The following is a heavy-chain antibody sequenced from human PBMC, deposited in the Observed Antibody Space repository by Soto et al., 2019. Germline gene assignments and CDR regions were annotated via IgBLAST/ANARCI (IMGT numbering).Heavy chain of an antibody. CDR2: INAGNGKT. D-gene: IGHD6-19*01. V-gene: IGHV1-3*01. CDR3: ARTVAENYYYYYGMDV. Sequence: QVQLVQSGVAVKKPGASVKVSCKASGYTFTTYAMHWVRQAPGQRLEWMGWINAGNGKTNYAQKLQGRVTMTTDTSTSTAYMELRSLRSDDTAVYYCARTVAENYYYYYGMDVWGQGTTVTVSS. CDR1: GYTFTTYA. J-gene: IGHJ6*02.